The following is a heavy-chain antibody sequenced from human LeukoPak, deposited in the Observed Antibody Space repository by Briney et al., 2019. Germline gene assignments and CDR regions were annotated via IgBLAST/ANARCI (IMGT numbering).Heavy chain of an antibody. Sequence: GGSLRLSCAASGFTFSSYSMNWVRQAPGKGLEWVSSISSSSSYIYYADSVKGRFTISRDNAKNSLYLQMNSLRAGDTAVYYCARDRWFGEFRAFFDYWGQGTLVTVSS. CDR1: GFTFSSYS. CDR3: ARDRWFGEFRAFFDY. V-gene: IGHV3-21*01. CDR2: ISSSSSYI. J-gene: IGHJ4*02. D-gene: IGHD3-10*01.